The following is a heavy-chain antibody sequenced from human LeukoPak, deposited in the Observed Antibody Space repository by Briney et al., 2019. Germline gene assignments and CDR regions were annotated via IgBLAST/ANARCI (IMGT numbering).Heavy chain of an antibody. V-gene: IGHV3-23*01. Sequence: PGGSLRLSCAASGFSFRSYAMSWVRQAPARGLEWVSSLRGGGETFYADSVKGRFTLSRDESRNTVYLEMNSLRVEDTAVYFCAKANWVSSADAVVWGQDTLVTVSS. J-gene: IGHJ1*01. CDR3: AKANWVSSADAVV. CDR2: LRGGGET. D-gene: IGHD2-21*01. CDR1: GFSFRSYA.